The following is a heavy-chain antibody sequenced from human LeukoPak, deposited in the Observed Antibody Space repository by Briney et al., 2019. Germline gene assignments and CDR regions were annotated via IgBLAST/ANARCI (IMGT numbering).Heavy chain of an antibody. CDR1: GYTFTNYG. D-gene: IGHD6-19*01. CDR3: ARDSTSGWYSSGNDAFDI. V-gene: IGHV1-18*01. CDR2: ISPYNGNT. J-gene: IGHJ3*02. Sequence: ASVKVSCKASGYTFTNYGLNWVRQAPAQGLEWMGWISPYNGNTDYAQKLQGRLSMTTDTSTSTASMELRSLTSDDTALYYCARDSTSGWYSSGNDAFDIWGQGTMVTVSS.